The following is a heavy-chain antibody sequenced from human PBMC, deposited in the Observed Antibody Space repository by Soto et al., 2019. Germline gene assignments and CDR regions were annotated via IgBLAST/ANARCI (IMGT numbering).Heavy chain of an antibody. CDR3: AMGDFDC. CDR2: VFSGGNT. V-gene: IGHV3-53*01. J-gene: IGHJ4*02. D-gene: IGHD3-16*01. Sequence: EVQLVESGGGLIQPGGSLRLSCAASGFTVSDNYMSWVRQAPGKGLEWVAIVFSGGNTYHADSVKGRFTVSRDQSKNTLDLQMNSLRAEDTAVYYGAMGDFDCCGQGTLVTVSS. CDR1: GFTVSDNY.